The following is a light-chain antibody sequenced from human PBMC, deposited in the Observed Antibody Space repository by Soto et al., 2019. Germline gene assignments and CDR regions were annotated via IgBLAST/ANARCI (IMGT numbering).Light chain of an antibody. CDR3: QQANSFPLT. V-gene: IGKV1D-12*01. CDR2: AAS. CDR1: QGISSW. Sequence: DIQMTQSPSSVSASVGDRVTITCRASQGISSWLVWYQQKPGKAPKLLIYAASSLKSGVPSRFSGSGSGTDFTLTISSLQPEDFATYYCQQANSFPLTFGGGTKVEIK. J-gene: IGKJ4*01.